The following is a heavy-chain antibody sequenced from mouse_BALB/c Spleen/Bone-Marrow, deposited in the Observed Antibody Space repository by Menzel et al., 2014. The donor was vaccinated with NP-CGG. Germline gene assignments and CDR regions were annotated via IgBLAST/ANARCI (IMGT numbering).Heavy chain of an antibody. CDR2: IYPGDGDT. Sequence: QVQLKESGAELVRPGSSVKISCKASGYVFSTYWMNWVKQRPGQGLEWIGQIYPGDGDTNYNGKFKGTATLTADKSSSTAYMQLSSLTSEDSAVYFCARSEYGSSYDYWGQGTTLTVSS. V-gene: IGHV1-80*01. CDR3: ARSEYGSSYDY. J-gene: IGHJ2*01. D-gene: IGHD1-1*01. CDR1: GYVFSTYW.